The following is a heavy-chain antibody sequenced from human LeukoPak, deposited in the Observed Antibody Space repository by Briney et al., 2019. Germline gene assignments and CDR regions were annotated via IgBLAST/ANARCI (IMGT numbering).Heavy chain of an antibody. V-gene: IGHV4-61*02. J-gene: IGHJ3*02. CDR1: GGSISSGSYY. Sequence: PSQTLSLTCTVSGGSISSGSYYWSWIRQPAGTGLEWIGRIYTSGSTNYNPSLKSRVTISVDTSKNQFSLKLSSVTAADTAVYYCARDYYDSSGYPAGALDIWGQGTMVTVSS. CDR2: IYTSGST. D-gene: IGHD3-22*01. CDR3: ARDYYDSSGYPAGALDI.